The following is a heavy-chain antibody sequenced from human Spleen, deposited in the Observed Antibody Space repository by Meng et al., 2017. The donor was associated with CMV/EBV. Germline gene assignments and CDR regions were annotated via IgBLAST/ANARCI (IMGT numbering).Heavy chain of an antibody. J-gene: IGHJ4*02. Sequence: SGYLFTAYYMHWVRLAPGQGPEWLGWINPNLGGTKYAQKFQGRVTMTRDRSINTAYLELSSLRSDDTAMYYCARAPSEVAHVLPFDYWGQGTLVTVSS. CDR2: INPNLGGT. V-gene: IGHV1-2*02. CDR3: ARAPSEVAHVLPFDY. CDR1: GYLFTAYY. D-gene: IGHD2-15*01.